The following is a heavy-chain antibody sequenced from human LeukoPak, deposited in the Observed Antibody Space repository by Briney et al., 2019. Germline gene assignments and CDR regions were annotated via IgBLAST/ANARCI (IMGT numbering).Heavy chain of an antibody. CDR3: ARQEIQQQLFDY. D-gene: IGHD6-13*01. Sequence: ASVKVSCKASGYIFSSYYMHWVRQAPGQGLEWLGIINPSGGGTSYAQKFQGRVAISVDTSKNQFSLKLSSVTAADTAVYYCARQEIQQQLFDYWGQGTLVTVSS. CDR2: INPSGGGT. V-gene: IGHV1-46*01. CDR1: GYIFSSYY. J-gene: IGHJ4*02.